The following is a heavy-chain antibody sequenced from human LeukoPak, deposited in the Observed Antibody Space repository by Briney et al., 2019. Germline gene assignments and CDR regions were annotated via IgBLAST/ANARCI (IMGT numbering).Heavy chain of an antibody. Sequence: ASVKVSCKVSGYTLTELSMHWVRQAPGKGLEWMGGFDPEDGETIYAQKFQGRVTMTEDTSTDTAYMELSSLRSEDTAVYYCATGGGKDGYPYYFDYWGQGTLVTVSS. CDR3: ATGGGKDGYPYYFDY. V-gene: IGHV1-24*01. CDR2: FDPEDGET. CDR1: GYTLTELS. D-gene: IGHD5-24*01. J-gene: IGHJ4*02.